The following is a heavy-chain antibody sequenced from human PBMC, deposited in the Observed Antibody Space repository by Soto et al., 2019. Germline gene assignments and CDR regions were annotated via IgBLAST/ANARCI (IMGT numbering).Heavy chain of an antibody. CDR3: ATDQPFGVNPYDILTGFYY. CDR1: GYTLTELS. V-gene: IGHV1-24*01. Sequence: QVQLVQSGAEVKKPGASVKVSCKVSGYTLTELSMHWVRQAPGKGLEWMGGFDPEDGETIYAQKFQGRVTMTEDTSTDTAYMELSSLRSEDTAVYYCATDQPFGVNPYDILTGFYYWGQGTLVTVSS. D-gene: IGHD3-9*01. CDR2: FDPEDGET. J-gene: IGHJ4*02.